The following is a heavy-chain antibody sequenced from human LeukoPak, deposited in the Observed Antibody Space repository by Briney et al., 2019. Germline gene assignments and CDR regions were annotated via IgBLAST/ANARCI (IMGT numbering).Heavy chain of an antibody. Sequence: GGSLRLSCAASGFTFSNAWMSWVRQAPGKGLEWVGRIKRETDGGTTDYAAPMKGRFTISRDDSKNTLYLQMNSLKTEDTAVYYCTTDGTYCSSTSCDTGGDYYYYGMDVWGQGTTVTVSS. CDR2: IKRETDGGTT. CDR3: TTDGTYCSSTSCDTGGDYYYYGMDV. CDR1: GFTFSNAW. V-gene: IGHV3-15*01. D-gene: IGHD2-2*01. J-gene: IGHJ6*02.